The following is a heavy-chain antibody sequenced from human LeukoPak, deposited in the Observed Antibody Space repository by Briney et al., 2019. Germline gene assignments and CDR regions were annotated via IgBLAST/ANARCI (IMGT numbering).Heavy chain of an antibody. D-gene: IGHD2-15*01. CDR1: GFTLSSYW. CDR2: IKQDGSEK. J-gene: IGHJ4*02. CDR3: AREGVVVVAATYFDY. Sequence: GGSLRLSCAASGFTLSSYWMSWVRQAPGKGLEWVANIKQDGSEKYYVDSVKGRFTISRDNAKNSLYLQMNSLRAEDTAVYYCAREGVVVVAATYFDYWGQGTLVTVSS. V-gene: IGHV3-7*03.